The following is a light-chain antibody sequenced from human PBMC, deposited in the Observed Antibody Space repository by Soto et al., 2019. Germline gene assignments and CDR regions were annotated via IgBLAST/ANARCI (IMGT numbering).Light chain of an antibody. J-gene: IGLJ1*01. CDR1: SGHSSYA. CDR2: LNSDGSH. V-gene: IGLV4-69*01. Sequence: QLVLTQSPSASASLGASVKLTCTLSSGHSSYAIAWHQQQPEKGPRYLMKLNSDGSHSKGDGIPDRFSGSISGAERYLPISSLQSEDEADYYCQTWCTGIHYVFGTGTKLTVL. CDR3: QTWCTGIHYV.